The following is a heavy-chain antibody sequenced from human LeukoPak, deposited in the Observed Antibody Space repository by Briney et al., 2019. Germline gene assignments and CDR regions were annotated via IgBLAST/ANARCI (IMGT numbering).Heavy chain of an antibody. CDR2: IKQDGSEK. D-gene: IGHD2-15*01. CDR3: ARWDIRNLMYDY. CDR1: GFTFSSYW. V-gene: IGHV3-7*01. J-gene: IGHJ4*02. Sequence: PGGSLRLSCAASGFTFSSYWMSWVRQAPGKGVEGVADIKQDGSEKYYVDSVKGRFTISRDNAKNSLYLQMNSLRAEDTAVYYCARWDIRNLMYDYWGQGTLVSVSS.